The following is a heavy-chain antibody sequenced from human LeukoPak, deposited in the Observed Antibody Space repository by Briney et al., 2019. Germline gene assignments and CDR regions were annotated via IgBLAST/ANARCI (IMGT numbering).Heavy chain of an antibody. CDR3: ARVAVPYGYTYYYDYVWGSYNYYYMDV. CDR2: IKKDGSEK. CDR1: GFTFSSYW. Sequence: PGGSLRLSCAASGFTFSSYWMSWVRQAPGKGLEWVANIKKDGSEKYYVDSVKGRFTISRDNAKNSLYLQMNSLRAEDTAVYYCARVAVPYGYTYYYDYVWGSYNYYYMDVWGKGTTVTVSS. V-gene: IGHV3-7*01. D-gene: IGHD3-16*01. J-gene: IGHJ6*03.